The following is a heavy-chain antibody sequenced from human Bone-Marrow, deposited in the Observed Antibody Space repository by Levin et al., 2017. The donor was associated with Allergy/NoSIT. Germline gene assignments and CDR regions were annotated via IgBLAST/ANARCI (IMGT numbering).Heavy chain of an antibody. CDR2: ISGSGDST. CDR1: GFTFSSYA. Sequence: TGGSLRLSCAASGFTFSSYAMSWVRQAPGKGLEWVSGISGSGDSTYYADSVKGRFTISRDNSKNTLYLQMNSLRAEDTAVYYCAKDYVVVVSAIDFWHGWGKGTTVTVSS. D-gene: IGHD2-15*01. V-gene: IGHV3-23*01. J-gene: IGHJ6*04. CDR3: AKDYVVVVSAIDFWHG.